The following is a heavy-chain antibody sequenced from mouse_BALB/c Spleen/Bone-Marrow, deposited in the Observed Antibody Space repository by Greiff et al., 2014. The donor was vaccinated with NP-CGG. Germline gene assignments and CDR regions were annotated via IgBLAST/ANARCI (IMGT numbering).Heavy chain of an antibody. CDR1: GYTFTSYY. V-gene: IGHV1S81*02. J-gene: IGHJ4*01. CDR2: INPSNGGT. D-gene: IGHD1-1*02. Sequence: VQLQQSGAELVKPGASVKLSCKASGYTFTSYYMYWVKQRPGQGLEWIGEINPSNGGTNFNEKFKSKATLTVDKSSSTAYMQLSSLTSEESAVYYCTLWCYAMDYRGQGTSVTVSS. CDR3: TLWCYAMDY.